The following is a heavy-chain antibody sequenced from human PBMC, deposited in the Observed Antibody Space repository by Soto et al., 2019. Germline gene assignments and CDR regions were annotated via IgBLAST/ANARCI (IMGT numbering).Heavy chain of an antibody. CDR2: ISYDGSNK. V-gene: IGHV3-30*18. CDR3: AKDVLVDSSAPDY. D-gene: IGHD6-25*01. CDR1: GFTFSSYC. Sequence: GGSLRLSCAAPGFTFSSYCMHWVRPAPGKGLEWVAVISYDGSNKYYADSVKGRFTISRDNSKNTLYLQMNSLRAEDTAVYYCAKDVLVDSSAPDYWGQGTLVTVSS. J-gene: IGHJ4*02.